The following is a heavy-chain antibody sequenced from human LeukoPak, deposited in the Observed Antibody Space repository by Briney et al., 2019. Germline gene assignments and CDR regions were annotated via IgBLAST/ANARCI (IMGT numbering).Heavy chain of an antibody. CDR1: GDSVRRYY. CDR2: INTSGST. V-gene: IGHV4-4*07. D-gene: IGHD2-2*01. CDR3: ASSPIVPRGVRYWYFDL. J-gene: IGHJ2*01. Sequence: SETLSLTCTVSGDSVRRYYWNWIRQPAGKGLEWIGRINTSGSTNYNSSLKSRVTMSIDTSKNQFSLKLSSVTAADTAVYYCASSPIVPRGVRYWYFDLWGRGTLVTVSS.